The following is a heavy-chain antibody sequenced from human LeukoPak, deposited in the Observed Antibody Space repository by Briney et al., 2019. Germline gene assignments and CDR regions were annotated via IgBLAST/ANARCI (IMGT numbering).Heavy chain of an antibody. CDR3: ARAREDSSGYFPFDY. D-gene: IGHD3-22*01. Sequence: PGGSLRLSCAASGFTFSSYWMSWVRQAPGKGLEWVSSISSSSSYIYYADSVKGRFTISRDNAKNSLYLQMNSLRAEDTAVYYCARAREDSSGYFPFDYWGQGTLVTVSS. CDR2: ISSSSSYI. J-gene: IGHJ4*02. V-gene: IGHV3-21*01. CDR1: GFTFSSYW.